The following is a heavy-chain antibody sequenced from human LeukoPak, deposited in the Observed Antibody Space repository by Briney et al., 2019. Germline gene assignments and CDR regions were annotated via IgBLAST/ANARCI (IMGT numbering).Heavy chain of an antibody. V-gene: IGHV4-59*08. CDR3: ARHVATGTTHAFDI. D-gene: IGHD1-1*01. Sequence: PSETLSLTCTVSGGSISSYYWTWIRQPPGKGLEWIGYIYYSGSTNYHPSLKSRLTISVDTSKNQFSLKLSSVTAADTAVYYCARHVATGTTHAFDIWGRGTMVTVSS. CDR2: IYYSGST. CDR1: GGSISSYY. J-gene: IGHJ3*02.